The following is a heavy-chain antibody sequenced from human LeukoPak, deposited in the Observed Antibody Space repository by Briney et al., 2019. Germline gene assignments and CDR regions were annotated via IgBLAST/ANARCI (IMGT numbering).Heavy chain of an antibody. CDR1: GYTFTGYY. V-gene: IGHV1-2*02. J-gene: IGHJ5*02. D-gene: IGHD3-3*01. CDR3: ARDFRVTTEYNWFDP. Sequence: ASVNVSCKASGYTFTGYYLHWVRQAPGQGLEWMGWINSNSGGTNYAQKFQGRVTMTRDTSISTAYMELRRLKSDDTAVYYCARDFRVTTEYNWFDPWGQGTLVTVSS. CDR2: INSNSGGT.